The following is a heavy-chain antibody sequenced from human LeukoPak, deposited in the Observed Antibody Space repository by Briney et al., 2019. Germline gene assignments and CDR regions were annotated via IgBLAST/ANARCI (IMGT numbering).Heavy chain of an antibody. V-gene: IGHV4-38-2*02. CDR2: FHHSGTT. D-gene: IGHD1-20*01. Sequence: PSETLSLTCTVSGDSISSDWFWVWIRQPPGKGLEWIGSFHHSGTTYYNPSLKSRVTISIDTSKNQFSLKLSSVTAADTALYSCARSRNNWNHSWGRGILVTVSS. CDR3: ARSRNNWNHS. J-gene: IGHJ4*02. CDR1: GDSISSDWF.